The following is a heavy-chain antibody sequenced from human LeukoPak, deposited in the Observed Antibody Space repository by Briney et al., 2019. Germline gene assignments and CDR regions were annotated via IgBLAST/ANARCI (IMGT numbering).Heavy chain of an antibody. CDR3: ARKNYYGSGSLPFDH. J-gene: IGHJ4*02. CDR2: IKQDGSEK. V-gene: IGHV3-7*01. CDR1: GFTVSSNY. D-gene: IGHD3-10*01. Sequence: GGSLRLSCAASGFTVSSNYMSWVRQAPGKGLQWVATIKQDGSEKYYVDSVKGRFTIYRDNPKNSLYLQMNSLRAEDTAVYYCARKNYYGSGSLPFDHWGQGTLVTVSS.